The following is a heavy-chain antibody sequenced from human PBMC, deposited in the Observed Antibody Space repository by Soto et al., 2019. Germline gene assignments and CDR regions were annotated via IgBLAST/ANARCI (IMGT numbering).Heavy chain of an antibody. V-gene: IGHV3-48*03. CDR1: GFPFRSYE. CDR3: AILDFGDYLLAYGVDV. J-gene: IGHJ6*02. CDR2: ITSSSDAI. Sequence: GGYLRLSCAVSGFPFRSYEMNWVRQAPGKGPEWVPYITSSSDAIYYAASVKGRFTVSRDNAKNSLYLQMNSLRAEDTAVYYCAILDFGDYLLAYGVDVWGQGTTVTVSS. D-gene: IGHD4-17*01.